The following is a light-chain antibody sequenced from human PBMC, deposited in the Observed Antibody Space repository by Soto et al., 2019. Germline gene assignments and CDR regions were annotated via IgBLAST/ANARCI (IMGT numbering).Light chain of an antibody. Sequence: EIVLTQSPGTLSLSPGERATLSCRAIQSVNSNYLAWYQQKPGQAPRLLIYGASTRATGIPARFSGSGSGTEFTLTISSLQSEDFAVYYCQQYNNWPPWTFGQGTKVDIK. CDR2: GAS. CDR1: QSVNSN. V-gene: IGKV3D-15*01. J-gene: IGKJ1*01. CDR3: QQYNNWPPWT.